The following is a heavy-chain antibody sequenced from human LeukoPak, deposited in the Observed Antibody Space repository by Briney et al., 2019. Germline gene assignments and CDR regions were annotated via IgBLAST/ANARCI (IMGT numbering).Heavy chain of an antibody. Sequence: GGSLRLSCAASGFTFSSYAMSWVRQAPGKGLEGVSAISGSGGSTYYADSVKGRFTISRDNSKNTLYQQMNSLRAEDTAVYYCAKVLRLRGHFDYWGQGTLVTVSS. CDR1: GFTFSSYA. CDR2: ISGSGGST. V-gene: IGHV3-23*01. J-gene: IGHJ4*02. CDR3: AKVLRLRGHFDY. D-gene: IGHD5-18*01.